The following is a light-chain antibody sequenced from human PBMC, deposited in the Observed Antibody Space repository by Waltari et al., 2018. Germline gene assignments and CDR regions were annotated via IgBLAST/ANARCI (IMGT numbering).Light chain of an antibody. CDR1: QSVRTN. Sequence: EIVMTQSPATLSVSPGERATLSCRASQSVRTNLAWFQQKPGQAPRLLIYGASTRATGIPARFSGSGSGTEFTLTISRLQSEDFAVYYCQQYNNWPPVTFGQGTKVEI. V-gene: IGKV3-15*01. CDR2: GAS. J-gene: IGKJ1*01. CDR3: QQYNNWPPVT.